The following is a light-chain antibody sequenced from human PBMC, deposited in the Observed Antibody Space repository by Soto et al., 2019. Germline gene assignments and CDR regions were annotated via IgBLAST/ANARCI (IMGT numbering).Light chain of an antibody. J-gene: IGKJ1*01. CDR3: LHASTYPWP. CDR1: QDIGND. CDR2: AAS. V-gene: IGKV1-6*01. Sequence: QMTQSQSSLSASVGDRVAITCRASQDIGNDLGWYQQKPGKAPNLLIYAASSLRSGVPSRFSGSGSGTHFTLTINILQAEDSATYFCLHASTYPWPFGQRTNLAIK.